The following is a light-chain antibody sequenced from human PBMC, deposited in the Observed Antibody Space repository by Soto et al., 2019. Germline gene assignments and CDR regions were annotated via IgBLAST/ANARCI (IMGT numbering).Light chain of an antibody. CDR3: QHYNNWPVT. Sequence: EIVMTQSPATLSVSPGERATLSCRASQSVSSNLAWYQQKPGQAPTLLIFGASARATGIPARFSGSGSGTEFTLNISSLQSEDLAVYYCQHYNNWPVTLGQGTKMEIK. V-gene: IGKV3-15*01. CDR1: QSVSSN. J-gene: IGKJ2*01. CDR2: GAS.